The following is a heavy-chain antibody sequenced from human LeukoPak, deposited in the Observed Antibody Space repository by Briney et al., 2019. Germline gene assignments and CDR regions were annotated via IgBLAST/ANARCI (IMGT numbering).Heavy chain of an antibody. V-gene: IGHV4-34*01. Sequence: SETLSLTCAVYGGSFSGYYWSWIRQPPGKGLEWIGEINHSGSTNYNPSLKSRVTISVDTSKNQFSLKLSSVTAADTAVYYCAATGRSGYWGQGTLVTVSS. CDR3: AATGRSGY. CDR2: INHSGST. J-gene: IGHJ4*02. CDR1: GGSFSGYY.